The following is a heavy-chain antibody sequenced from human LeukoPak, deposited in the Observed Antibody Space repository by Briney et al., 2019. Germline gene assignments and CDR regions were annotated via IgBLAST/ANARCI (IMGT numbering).Heavy chain of an antibody. CDR2: ISGGGDGT. D-gene: IGHD5-18*01. CDR3: AKDGYGRSDY. V-gene: IGHV3-23*01. CDR1: GFTLNYYI. Sequence: PGGSLRLPCAASGFTLNYYIMNWVGPAPAKGLEWVSGISGGGDGTYYADSIKGRFTISRDNSKSSLYLQMNSLRAEDTAVYYCAKDGYGRSDYWGQGTLVTVSS. J-gene: IGHJ4*02.